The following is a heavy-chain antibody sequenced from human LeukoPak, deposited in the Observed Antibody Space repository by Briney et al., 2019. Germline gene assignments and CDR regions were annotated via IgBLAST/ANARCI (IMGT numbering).Heavy chain of an antibody. Sequence: SETLSLTCTVSGGSISSYYWSWIRQPPGKGLEWIGYIYSSGSTNYNPSLKSRVTISVDTSKNQFSLKLNSVTAADTAVYYCARRLAVTGSPAIDIWGQGTMVTVSS. CDR1: GGSISSYY. D-gene: IGHD6-19*01. CDR2: IYSSGST. CDR3: ARRLAVTGSPAIDI. J-gene: IGHJ3*02. V-gene: IGHV4-59*08.